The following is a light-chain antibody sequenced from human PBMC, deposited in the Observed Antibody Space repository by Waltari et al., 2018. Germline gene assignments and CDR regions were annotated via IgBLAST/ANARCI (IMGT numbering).Light chain of an antibody. CDR1: SSDVGRYNC. Sequence: QSALTQPRSVSGSPGQSVTISCTGTSSDVGRYNCVSWYQQHPGKAPKLMIYDVTKRPSGVPDRFSGSKSGNTASLTISGLQAEDEADYYCYSYTGHYTPYVFGTGTKVTVL. CDR2: DVT. CDR3: YSYTGHYTPYV. V-gene: IGLV2-11*01. J-gene: IGLJ1*01.